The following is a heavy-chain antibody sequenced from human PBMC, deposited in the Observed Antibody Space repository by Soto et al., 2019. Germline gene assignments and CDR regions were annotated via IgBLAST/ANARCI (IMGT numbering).Heavy chain of an antibody. Sequence: QVQLVQSGAEVKKLGSSVKVSCKASGGTFSSYTISWVRQAPGQGLEWMGRIIPILGIANYAQKFQGRVTITADKSTSTAYMELSSLRSEDTAVYYCAREGSSGRLLYFDYWGQGTLVTVSS. V-gene: IGHV1-69*08. D-gene: IGHD6-19*01. CDR1: GGTFSSYT. CDR2: IIPILGIA. J-gene: IGHJ4*02. CDR3: AREGSSGRLLYFDY.